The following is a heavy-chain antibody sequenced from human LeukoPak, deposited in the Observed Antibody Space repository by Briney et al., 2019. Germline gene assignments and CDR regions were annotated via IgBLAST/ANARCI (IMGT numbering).Heavy chain of an antibody. J-gene: IGHJ5*02. CDR1: GFTVSSNE. CDR2: ISGGRT. CDR3: ARDGRGSRSSWFDP. D-gene: IGHD3-10*01. V-gene: IGHV3-38-3*01. Sequence: GGSLRLSCAASGFTVSSNEMGWVRQAPGKGLEWVSSISGGRTNYADSRKDRFTISRDNSKNTLHLQMSNLRAEDTAVYYCARDGRGSRSSWFDPWGQGTLVIVSS.